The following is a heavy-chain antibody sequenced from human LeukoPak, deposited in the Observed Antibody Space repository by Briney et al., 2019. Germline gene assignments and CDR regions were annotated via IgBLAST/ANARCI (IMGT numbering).Heavy chain of an antibody. J-gene: IGHJ5*02. CDR2: ISGSGGST. Sequence: XSYGXSWVRQAPXKGXEWVSAISGSGGSTYYADSVKGRFTISRDNSKNTLYLQMDSLRSDDTAVYYXXXXXXGXXXXDPWGQXTXVTVSS. CDR3: XXXXXGXXXXDP. V-gene: IGHV3-23*01. CDR1: XSYG.